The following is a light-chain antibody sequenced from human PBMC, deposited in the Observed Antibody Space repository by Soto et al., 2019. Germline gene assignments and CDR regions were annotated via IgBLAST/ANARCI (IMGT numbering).Light chain of an antibody. V-gene: IGLV2-23*02. Sequence: QSALTQPASVSGSPGQSITISCTGTSSDVGSYNLVSWYQQHPGKAPKLMIYEVSKRPSGVSNRFSGSKSGNTASLTISGLHADDEADYYCCSYAGSSTFGVVFGGGTKLTVL. CDR1: SSDVGSYNL. CDR2: EVS. CDR3: CSYAGSSTFGVV. J-gene: IGLJ2*01.